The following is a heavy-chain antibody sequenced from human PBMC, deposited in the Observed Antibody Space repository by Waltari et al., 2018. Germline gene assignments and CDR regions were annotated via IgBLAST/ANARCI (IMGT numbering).Heavy chain of an antibody. CDR3: ARVADYASGSPRFDY. J-gene: IGHJ4*02. D-gene: IGHD3-10*01. Sequence: QVQLQQWGAGLLKPSETLSLTCAVYGGSFSDNYWNWIRQPPGKGLEWIGEINHRGSTNSNPSLKSRVTISVETSKNQFSLKVSSVIAADTAVYYCARVADYASGSPRFDYWGQGTPLTVSS. CDR2: INHRGST. CDR1: GGSFSDNY. V-gene: IGHV4-34*01.